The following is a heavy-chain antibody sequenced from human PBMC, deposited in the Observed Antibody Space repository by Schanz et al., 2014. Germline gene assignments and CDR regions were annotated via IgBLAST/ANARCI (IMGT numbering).Heavy chain of an antibody. D-gene: IGHD3-3*01. J-gene: IGHJ6*02. CDR3: ANIWKAAHLTARPGWSDGMDV. CDR2: IASGGSHT. V-gene: IGHV3-23*01. Sequence: EVQLLESGGALEQPGGSLRLSCAASGITFSDYAMSWVRQAPGKGLEWVSTIASGGSHTFYADSVTGRSTISGDNSKRTPLLQMNSLRVDDTAIYYCANIWKAAHLTARPGWSDGMDVWGQGTTV. CDR1: GITFSDYA.